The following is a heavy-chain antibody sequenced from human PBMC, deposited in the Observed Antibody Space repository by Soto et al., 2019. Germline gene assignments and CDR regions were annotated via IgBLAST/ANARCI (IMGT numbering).Heavy chain of an antibody. CDR1: GGSISSSSYY. D-gene: IGHD2-15*01. Sequence: QLQLQESGPGLVKPSETLSLTCTVSGGSISSSSYYWGWIRQPPGKGLEWIGSIYYSGSTYYNPSLKSRVAISVDTSKNQFSLKLSSVTAADTAVYYCARRGVVVVAATPPPMLGDAFDIWGQGTMVTVSS. V-gene: IGHV4-39*01. J-gene: IGHJ3*02. CDR3: ARRGVVVVAATPPPMLGDAFDI. CDR2: IYYSGST.